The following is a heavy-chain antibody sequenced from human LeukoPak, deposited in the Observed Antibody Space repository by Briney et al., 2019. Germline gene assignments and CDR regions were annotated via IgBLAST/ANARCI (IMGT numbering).Heavy chain of an antibody. CDR3: ARGSWGVTMTIDY. CDR2: IYTSGST. Sequence: SETLSLTCTVSGGSISSYYWSSLRQPAGKGLEWIGRIYTSGSTNYNPSLKSRVTMSVDTSKNQLSLKLSSVTAADTAVYYCARGSWGVTMTIDYWGEGTLVTISS. J-gene: IGHJ4*02. D-gene: IGHD3-10*01. CDR1: GGSISSYY. V-gene: IGHV4-4*07.